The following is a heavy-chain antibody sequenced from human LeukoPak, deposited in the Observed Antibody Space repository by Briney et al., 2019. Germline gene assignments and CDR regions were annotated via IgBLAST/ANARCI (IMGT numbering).Heavy chain of an antibody. V-gene: IGHV4-59*08. J-gene: IGHJ4*02. CDR1: GGSISSYY. CDR3: AGGYDFWSGYSYFDY. D-gene: IGHD3-3*01. Sequence: SETLSLTCTVSGGSISSYYWSWIRQPPGKGLEWIGYIFYSGSTNYNPSLKSRVTISVDTSKNQFSLKLSSVTAADTAVYYCAGGYDFWSGYSYFDYWGQGTLVTVSS. CDR2: IFYSGST.